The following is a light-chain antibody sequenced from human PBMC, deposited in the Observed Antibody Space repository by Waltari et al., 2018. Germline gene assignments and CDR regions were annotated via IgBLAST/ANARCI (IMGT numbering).Light chain of an antibody. V-gene: IGLV2-14*01. CDR1: SSDIGGYNR. J-gene: IGLJ2*01. Sequence: QAALTQSPSVSGSPGQSVTISCTGTSSDIGGYNRVSWYQQHPGKAPKLMIYEVSNRPSGVSVRFSGSKSDNTASLIISGLQAEDEADYYCSSYTSSNTVLFGGGTRLTVL. CDR3: SSYTSSNTVL. CDR2: EVS.